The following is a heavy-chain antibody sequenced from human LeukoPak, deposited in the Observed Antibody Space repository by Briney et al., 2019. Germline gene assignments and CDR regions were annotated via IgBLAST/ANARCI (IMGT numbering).Heavy chain of an antibody. J-gene: IGHJ3*02. CDR2: INHSGST. D-gene: IGHD2-15*01. V-gene: IGHV4-34*01. CDR3: ARRRGYCSGGSCPRWAFDI. CDR1: GGSFSGYY. Sequence: PSETLSLTCAVYGGSFSGYYWGWIRQPPGKGLEWIGEINHSGSTNYNPSLKSRVTISVDTSKNQFSLKLSSVTAADTAAYYCARRRGYCSGGSCPRWAFDIWGQGTMVTVSS.